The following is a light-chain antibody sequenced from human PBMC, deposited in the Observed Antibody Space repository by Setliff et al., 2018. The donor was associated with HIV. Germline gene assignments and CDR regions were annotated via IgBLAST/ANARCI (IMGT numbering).Light chain of an antibody. CDR2: EVT. CDR1: SSDVGGYNY. CDR3: CSFARSVSYV. J-gene: IGLJ1*01. Sequence: QSVLTQPASVSGSPGQSITISCTGTSSDVGGYNYVSWYQQHPGKAPKLMIYEVTKRPSGVSSRFSGSKSDNTASLTISGLQAADEADYYCCSFARSVSYVFGTGTKVTVL. V-gene: IGLV2-23*02.